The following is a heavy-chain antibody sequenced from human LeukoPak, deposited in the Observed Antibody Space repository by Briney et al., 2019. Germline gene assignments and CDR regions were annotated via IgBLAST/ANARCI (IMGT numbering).Heavy chain of an antibody. D-gene: IGHD1-1*01. Sequence: SETLSLTCTVSGGSISSTDFYWGWIRQPPGNGLDWIASLYYSGGTHYNPSLKSRVTISVDRSKNQFSLKLSSVTAADTAVYYCARNTKAGFFDYWGQGTLVTVSS. V-gene: IGHV4-39*07. CDR1: GGSISSTDFY. J-gene: IGHJ4*02. CDR3: ARNTKAGFFDY. CDR2: LYYSGGT.